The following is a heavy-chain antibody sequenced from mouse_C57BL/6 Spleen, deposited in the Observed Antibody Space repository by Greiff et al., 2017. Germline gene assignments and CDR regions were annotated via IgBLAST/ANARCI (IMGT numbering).Heavy chain of an antibody. CDR2: INPGSGGT. J-gene: IGHJ4*01. CDR3: ARHDYDAMDY. CDR1: GYAFTNYL. V-gene: IGHV1-54*01. Sequence: VQLQQSGAELVRPGTSVKVSCKASGYAFTNYLIEWVKQRPGQGLAWIGVINPGSGGTTYNEKFKGKATLTADKSSSTAYMQLSSLTSDDSAVYFCARHDYDAMDYWGQGTSVTVSS.